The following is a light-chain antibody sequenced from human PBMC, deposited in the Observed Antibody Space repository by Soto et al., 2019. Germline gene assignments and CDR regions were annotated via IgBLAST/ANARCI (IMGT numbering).Light chain of an antibody. CDR3: QSYDSSLRYV. V-gene: IGLV1-40*01. J-gene: IGLJ1*01. CDR2: DNS. CDR1: SSNIGAGYD. Sequence: SVVTQPRSVSGAPGLRVTISYTGSSSNIGAGYDVHWYQQLPGTAPKLLIYDNSNRPSGVPDRFSGSKSGTSASLAITGLQAEDEADYYCQSYDSSLRYVFGTGTNVTV.